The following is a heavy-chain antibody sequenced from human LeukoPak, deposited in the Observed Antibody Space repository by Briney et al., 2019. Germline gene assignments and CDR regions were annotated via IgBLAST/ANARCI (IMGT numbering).Heavy chain of an antibody. J-gene: IGHJ4*02. CDR1: GFTFSNYS. CDR2: ISGSNSYI. V-gene: IGHV3-21*04. D-gene: IGHD3-9*01. CDR3: ARSPHYDILTGYYAFDY. Sequence: EGSLRLSCAASGFTFSNYSMNWVRQAPGKGLEWVSSISGSNSYIYYADSVRGRFTISRDNAKNSLYLQMNSLRAEDTALYYCARSPHYDILTGYYAFDYWGQGTLVTVSS.